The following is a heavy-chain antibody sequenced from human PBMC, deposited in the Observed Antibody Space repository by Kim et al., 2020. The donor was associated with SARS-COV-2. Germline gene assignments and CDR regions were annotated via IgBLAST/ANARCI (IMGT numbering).Heavy chain of an antibody. CDR1: GFTFSSYS. Sequence: GGSLRLSCAASGFTFSSYSMNWVRQAPGKGLEWVSSISSSSSYIYYADSVKGRFTISRDNAKNSLYLQMNSLRAEDTAVYYCARELGGEVVPAANPYGMDVWGQGTTVTVSS. CDR2: ISSSSSYI. J-gene: IGHJ6*02. V-gene: IGHV3-21*01. CDR3: ARELGGEVVPAANPYGMDV. D-gene: IGHD2-2*01.